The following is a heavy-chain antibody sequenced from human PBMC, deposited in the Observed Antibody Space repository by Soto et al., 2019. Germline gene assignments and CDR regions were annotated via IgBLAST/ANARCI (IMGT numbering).Heavy chain of an antibody. CDR3: ASGTLSTIAAPES. CDR1: GGSISSYY. J-gene: IGHJ5*02. D-gene: IGHD6-13*01. V-gene: IGHV4-59*01. CDR2: IYYSGST. Sequence: SETLSLTCTVSGGSISSYYWSCIWQPPGKGLEWIGYIYYSGSTNYNPSLKSRVTISVDTSKNQFSLKLSSVTAADTAVYYCASGTLSTIAAPESWGQGTMVTVSS.